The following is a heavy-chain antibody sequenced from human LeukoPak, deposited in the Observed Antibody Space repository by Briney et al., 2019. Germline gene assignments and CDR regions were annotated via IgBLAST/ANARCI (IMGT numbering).Heavy chain of an antibody. CDR1: GYSISSGYY. V-gene: IGHV4-38-2*02. CDR2: IYHSGNT. Sequence: SETLSLTCTVSGYSISSGYYWAWIRQPPGKGLQWVGNIYHSGNTYYNPSLKSRVSISVDTSKNQFSLRLTSVTAADMAVYYCARHPLGGCSGGSCYRDFVFDPWGQGTLVTVSS. CDR3: ARHPLGGCSGGSCYRDFVFDP. D-gene: IGHD2-15*01. J-gene: IGHJ5*02.